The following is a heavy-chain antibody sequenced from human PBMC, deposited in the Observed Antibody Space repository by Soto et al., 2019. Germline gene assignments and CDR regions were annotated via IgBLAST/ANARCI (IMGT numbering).Heavy chain of an antibody. Sequence: GGSLRLSCTGSGFDFGDYYMSWIRQAPGKGLEWVSYIDSGDGTTYYTDSVKGRFTISRDNAKKTVYLQMSSLRVEDAALYYCVRPYYSSSWFPFDRWGQGTLVTVSS. J-gene: IGHJ4*02. CDR2: IDSGDGTT. CDR3: VRPYYSSSWFPFDR. CDR1: GFDFGDYY. V-gene: IGHV3-11*01. D-gene: IGHD6-13*01.